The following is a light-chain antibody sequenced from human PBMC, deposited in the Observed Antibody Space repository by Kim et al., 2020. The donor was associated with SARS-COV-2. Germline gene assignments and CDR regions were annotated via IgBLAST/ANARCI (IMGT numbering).Light chain of an antibody. CDR2: EVS. CDR3: SSYAGSNNLGV. V-gene: IGLV2-8*01. CDR1: SSDVGGYNY. J-gene: IGLJ3*02. Sequence: QSVTISCTRPSSDVGGYNYFPGYQQHPGTAPILMIYEVSNRPSVVPDRFSGSKSVNTASLTVSGLQAADEADYYCSSYAGSNNLGVFGGGTQLTVL.